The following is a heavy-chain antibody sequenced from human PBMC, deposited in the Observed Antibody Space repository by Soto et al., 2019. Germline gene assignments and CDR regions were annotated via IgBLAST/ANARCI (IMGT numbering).Heavy chain of an antibody. V-gene: IGHV4-59*01. CDR1: GGSLSSYY. CDR3: ARYKHYYDSSGTDYYYYYYGMDV. CDR2: IYYSGST. Sequence: SETLSLTCTVSGGSLSSYYWSWIRQPPGKGLEWIGYIYYSGSTNYNPSLKSRVTISVDTSKNQFSLKLSSVTAADTAVYYCARYKHYYDSSGTDYYYYYYGMDVWGQGTTVTVSS. J-gene: IGHJ6*02. D-gene: IGHD3-22*01.